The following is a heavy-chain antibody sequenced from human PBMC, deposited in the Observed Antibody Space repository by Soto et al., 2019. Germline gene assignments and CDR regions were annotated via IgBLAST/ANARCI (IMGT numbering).Heavy chain of an antibody. CDR2: IKTDGTST. Sequence: VGSLRLSCAASGFTFSYYWMDWVRQAPGKGLVWVSRIKTDGTSTTYADSVKGRFTISRDNAKNTLYLQMNSLRAEDAAVYYCARGGYDWGRYYYYGLDVWGQGTTVTVS. J-gene: IGHJ6*02. CDR1: GFTFSYYW. CDR3: ARGGYDWGRYYYYGLDV. D-gene: IGHD5-12*01. V-gene: IGHV3-74*01.